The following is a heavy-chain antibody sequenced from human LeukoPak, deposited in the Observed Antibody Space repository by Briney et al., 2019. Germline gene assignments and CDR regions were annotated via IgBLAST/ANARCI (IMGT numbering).Heavy chain of an antibody. D-gene: IGHD4-17*01. CDR2: IYRSETT. J-gene: IGHJ5*01. V-gene: IGHV4-38-2*02. CDR1: GYSISSGSY. Sequence: SETLSLTCSVSGYSISSGSYWGWIRQPPGKGLEWIGTIYRSETTYYNPSLKSRVTVSVDTSKNQFSLKLISVTAADTAVYYCARDGDLRRFYSWGPGALVTVSS. CDR3: ARDGDLRRFYS.